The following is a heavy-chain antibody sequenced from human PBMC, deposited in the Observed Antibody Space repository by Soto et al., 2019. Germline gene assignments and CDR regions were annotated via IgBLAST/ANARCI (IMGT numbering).Heavy chain of an antibody. V-gene: IGHV3-23*01. CDR2: ISGSGGST. Sequence: PVGSLRLSCAASGFTFSSYAMSWVRQAPGKGLEWVSAISGSGGSTYYADSVKGRFTISRDNSKNTLYLQMNSLRAEDTAVYYCAKWGSGSPYYYYGMDVWGQGTTVTVSS. CDR1: GFTFSSYA. J-gene: IGHJ6*02. D-gene: IGHD3-10*01. CDR3: AKWGSGSPYYYYGMDV.